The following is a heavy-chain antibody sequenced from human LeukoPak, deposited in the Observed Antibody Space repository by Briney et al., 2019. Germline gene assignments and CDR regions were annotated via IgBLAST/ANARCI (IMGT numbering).Heavy chain of an antibody. V-gene: IGHV1-2*04. CDR1: GYTFTGYY. J-gene: IGHJ6*04. D-gene: IGHD3-10*01. CDR3: ARSMVRGVVPYYGMDV. CDR2: INPNSGGT. Sequence: ASVEVSRKASGYTFTGYYMHWVRQAPGQGLEWMGWINPNSGGTNYAQKFQGWVTMTRDTSISTAYMELSRLRSDDTAVYYCARSMVRGVVPYYGMDVWGKGTTVTVSS.